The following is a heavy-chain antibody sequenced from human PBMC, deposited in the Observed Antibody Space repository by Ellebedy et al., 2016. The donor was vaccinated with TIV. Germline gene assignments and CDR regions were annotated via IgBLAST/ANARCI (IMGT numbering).Heavy chain of an antibody. J-gene: IGHJ4*02. CDR2: ISGSGSDI. Sequence: GGSLRLSCAVSGFTFSKYGMHWIRQAPGKGLEWLSYISGSGSDINYADSVKGRFTVSRDNAKNSLYLQMNSLRAEDTAVYYCVKDARLASYWGQGTLVTVSS. CDR3: VKDARLASY. V-gene: IGHV3-21*05. D-gene: IGHD2-15*01. CDR1: GFTFSKYG.